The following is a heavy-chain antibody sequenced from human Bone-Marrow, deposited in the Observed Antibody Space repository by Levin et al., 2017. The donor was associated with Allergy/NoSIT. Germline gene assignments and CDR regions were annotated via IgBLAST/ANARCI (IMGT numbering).Heavy chain of an antibody. Sequence: LSLTCAASGFPFSSYAMTWVRQAPGKGLEWVSVISGSGSDTYYADPVKGRFTTFRDNSKNTLCLQMNSLRAEDTAVYYCARGNMVARQWFDPWGQGTLVTVSS. CDR1: GFPFSSYA. V-gene: IGHV3-23*01. J-gene: IGHJ5*02. CDR3: ARGNMVARQWFDP. D-gene: IGHD2-15*01. CDR2: ISGSGSDT.